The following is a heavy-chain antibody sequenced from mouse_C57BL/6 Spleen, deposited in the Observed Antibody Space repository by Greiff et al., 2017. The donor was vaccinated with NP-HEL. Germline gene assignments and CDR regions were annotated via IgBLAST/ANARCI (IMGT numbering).Heavy chain of an antibody. CDR3: STVGNYYSMDY. J-gene: IGHJ4*01. CDR1: GFTIKDDY. Sequence: VQLQQSGAELVRPGASVTLSCTASGFTIKDDYMHWVKQRPEQGLEWIGWIDPENGDTAYDSKFQGKAIITADKSSNTANLQLSSLTSENTAVYYFSTVGNYYSMDYWGQGTSVTVSS. D-gene: IGHD1-1*02. CDR2: IDPENGDT. V-gene: IGHV14-4*01.